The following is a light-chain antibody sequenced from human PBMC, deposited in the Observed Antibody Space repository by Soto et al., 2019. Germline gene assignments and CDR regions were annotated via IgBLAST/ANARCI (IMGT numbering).Light chain of an antibody. CDR2: GAS. CDR1: QSVGTY. V-gene: IGKV3-15*01. CDR3: QQYNDWPRT. Sequence: EIVMTQSPATLSVSPGERATLSCRASQSVGTYLAWYQQKPGQAPRLLIYGASTRAAGIAPRFSGGGSGTHFTLTLSSLQSEDFAVYYCQQYNDWPRTFGQGTKVGI. J-gene: IGKJ1*01.